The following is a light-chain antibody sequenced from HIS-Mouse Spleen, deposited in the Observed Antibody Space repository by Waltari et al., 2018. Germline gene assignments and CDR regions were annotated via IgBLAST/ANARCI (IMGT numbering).Light chain of an antibody. Sequence: QSVLTQPPSASGTPGQRVTISCSGSSSHIGSTPVTWYPQLPGTAPKLLIYSNNQRPSGVPDRFSGSKSGTSASLAISGLQSEDEADYYCAAWDDSLNGNYVFGTGTKVTVL. CDR3: AAWDDSLNGNYV. CDR1: SSHIGSTP. V-gene: IGLV1-44*01. CDR2: SNN. J-gene: IGLJ1*01.